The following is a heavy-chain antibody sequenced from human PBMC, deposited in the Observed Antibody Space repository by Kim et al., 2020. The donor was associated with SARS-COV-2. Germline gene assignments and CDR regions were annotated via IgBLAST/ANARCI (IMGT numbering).Heavy chain of an antibody. J-gene: IGHJ6*02. CDR3: ARLYSSGWYYGMDV. D-gene: IGHD6-19*01. Sequence: PSLKSRVTISVDTSKNQFSLKLSSVTDADTAVYYCARLYSSGWYYGMDVWGQGTTVTVSS. V-gene: IGHV4-59*08.